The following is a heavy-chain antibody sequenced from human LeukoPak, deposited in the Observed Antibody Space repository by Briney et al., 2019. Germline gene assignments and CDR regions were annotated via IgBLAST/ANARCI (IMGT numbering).Heavy chain of an antibody. J-gene: IGHJ4*02. D-gene: IGHD1-20*01. Sequence: PGGSLRLSCAASGLTVSSNYMTWVRQAPGKGLEWVSYINSGGNTFYADSVKGRFTIPRDNSKNTLYLQMNSLRAEDTAVYYCAKVNWNAYEYWGQGTLVTVSS. CDR2: INSGGNT. CDR1: GLTVSSNY. CDR3: AKVNWNAYEY. V-gene: IGHV3-53*01.